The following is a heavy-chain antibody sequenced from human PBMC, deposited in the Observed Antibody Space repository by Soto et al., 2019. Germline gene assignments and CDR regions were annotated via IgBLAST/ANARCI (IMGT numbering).Heavy chain of an antibody. V-gene: IGHV1-46*01. CDR2: VNPSGGSA. J-gene: IGHJ1*01. Sequence: ASVKVSCKTSGYIFTAYSMHWVRQAPGQGLEWMGVVNPSGGSAHYAQSFEGRVTLTRDTSTSTFYMELSSLRSEDTAVYYCAREENCRGGTCYSEYFHHWGQGTLVTVSS. D-gene: IGHD2-15*01. CDR1: GYIFTAYS. CDR3: AREENCRGGTCYSEYFHH.